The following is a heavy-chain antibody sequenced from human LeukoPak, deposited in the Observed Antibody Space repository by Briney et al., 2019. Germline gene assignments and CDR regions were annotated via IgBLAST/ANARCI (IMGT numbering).Heavy chain of an antibody. J-gene: IGHJ4*02. V-gene: IGHV1-18*01. D-gene: IGHD6-6*01. CDR3: ARIQSRIIAARPGNPAFDY. CDR1: GYTFTSYG. Sequence: GASVKVSCMASGYTFTSYGISWVRQAPGQGLEWMGWISTYNDNTHYAQKLQGRVTMTTDTSTSTVYMELKSLRSDDTAVYYCARIQSRIIAARPGNPAFDYWGRGTLVTVSS. CDR2: ISTYNDNT.